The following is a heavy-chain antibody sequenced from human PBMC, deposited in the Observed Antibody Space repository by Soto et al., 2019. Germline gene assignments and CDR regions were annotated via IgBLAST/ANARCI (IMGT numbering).Heavy chain of an antibody. D-gene: IGHD6-13*01. CDR1: GGTFSSYT. V-gene: IGHV1-69*02. CDR3: VLAAAGPRQDQH. CDR2: IIPILGIA. J-gene: IGHJ1*01. Sequence: QVQLVQSGAEVKKPGSSVKVSCKASGGTFSSYTISWVRQAPGQGLEWMGRIIPILGIANYAQKFQGRVTITADKSTSTAYMELSSLRSEDTAVYYCVLAAAGPRQDQHWGQGTLVTVSS.